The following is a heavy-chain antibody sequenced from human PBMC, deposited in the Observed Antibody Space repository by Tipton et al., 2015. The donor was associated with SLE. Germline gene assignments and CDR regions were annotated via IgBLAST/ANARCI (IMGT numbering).Heavy chain of an antibody. CDR3: ASGGYDSYYYYGMDV. J-gene: IGHJ6*02. D-gene: IGHD5-12*01. CDR1: GYTFTSYG. Sequence: QSGAEVKKPGASVKVSCKASGYTFTSYGISWVRQAPGQGLEWMGGIIPIFGTANYAQKFQGRVTITADESTSTAYMELSSLRSEDTAVYYCASGGYDSYYYYGMDVWGQGTTVTVSS. V-gene: IGHV1-69*13. CDR2: IIPIFGTA.